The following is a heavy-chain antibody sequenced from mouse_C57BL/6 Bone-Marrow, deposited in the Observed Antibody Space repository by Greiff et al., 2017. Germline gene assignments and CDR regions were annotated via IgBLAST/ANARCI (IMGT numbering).Heavy chain of an antibody. V-gene: IGHV1-72*01. CDR1: GYTFTSYW. J-gene: IGHJ4*01. Sequence: QVHVKQPGAELVKPGASVKLSCKASGYTFTSYWMHWVKQRPGRGLEWIGRIDPNSGGTKYTEKFKSKATLTVDKPSSTAYMQLSRLTSEDSAVYYCARDYYGSSYDYAMDYWGQGTSVTVSS. CDR2: IDPNSGGT. D-gene: IGHD1-1*01. CDR3: ARDYYGSSYDYAMDY.